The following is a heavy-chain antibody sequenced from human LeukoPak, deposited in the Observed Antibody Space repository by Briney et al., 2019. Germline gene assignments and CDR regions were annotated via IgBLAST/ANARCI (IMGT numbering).Heavy chain of an antibody. D-gene: IGHD3-10*01. V-gene: IGHV1-8*03. Sequence: GASVKVSCKASGYTFTSYDINWVRQATGQGLEWMGWMNPNSGNTGYAQKFQGRVTITRNTSISTAYMELSSLRSEDTAVYYCARDGDRLLWFGESHYYYYMDVWGKGTTVTISS. CDR1: GYTFTSYD. CDR3: ARDGDRLLWFGESHYYYYMDV. J-gene: IGHJ6*03. CDR2: MNPNSGNT.